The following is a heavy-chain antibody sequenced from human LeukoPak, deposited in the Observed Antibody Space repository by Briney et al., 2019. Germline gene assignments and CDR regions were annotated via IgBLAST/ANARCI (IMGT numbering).Heavy chain of an antibody. CDR2: MNTDGSTT. CDR3: VRPKHGDYWFGY. CDR1: EFAFSSYW. J-gene: IGHJ4*02. Sequence: SGGSLRLSCAASEFAFSSYWMHWVRQAPGKGLVWVSRMNTDGSTTTYADSVKGRFTISRDNAKNTLYLQMYSLRAEDTAVYFCVRPKHGDYWFGYWGRGTLVTVSS. D-gene: IGHD4-17*01. V-gene: IGHV3-74*01.